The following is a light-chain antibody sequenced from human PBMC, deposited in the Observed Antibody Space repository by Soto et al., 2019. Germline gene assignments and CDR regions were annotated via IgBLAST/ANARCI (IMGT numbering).Light chain of an antibody. CDR1: QSISSTF. CDR2: SVS. Sequence: EIVLTQSPGTLSLSPWERATLSCRASQSISSTFLAWYRHKPGQAPRLLIHSVSSRATGIPDRFSGSGSGTDFTLSISRREPEEFAVYYCQQYRRSPRTFGQGTKVEMK. V-gene: IGKV3-20*01. J-gene: IGKJ1*01. CDR3: QQYRRSPRT.